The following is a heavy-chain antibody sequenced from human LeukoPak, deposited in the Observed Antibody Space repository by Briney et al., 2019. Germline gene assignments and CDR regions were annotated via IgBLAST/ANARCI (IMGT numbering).Heavy chain of an antibody. CDR1: GFTFSSHH. D-gene: IGHD2-2*01. CDR3: ARMSSYCDY. Sequence: GGSLRLSCVASGFTFSSHHMNWVRQTPGKGLESVATIKPDGSEKYYVGSVKGRFTISRDNAKSSLYLQMNSLRAEDTGVYFCARMSSYCDYWGQGTLVTVSS. CDR2: IKPDGSEK. V-gene: IGHV3-7*01. J-gene: IGHJ4*02.